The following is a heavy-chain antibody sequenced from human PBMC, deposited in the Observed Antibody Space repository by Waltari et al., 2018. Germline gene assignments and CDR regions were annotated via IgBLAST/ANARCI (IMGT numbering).Heavy chain of an antibody. CDR3: ARDPTTATSFLLHYFDY. J-gene: IGHJ4*02. Sequence: EVQLVESGGGLVQPGGSLRLSCVASGFSFSNSWMAWVRQSPRRWLEWVANIRGDGDEKYYVDSVKGRFTISRDNAKNSLYLEMNSLRAEDTAVYYCARDPTTATSFLLHYFDYWGQGNLVTVSS. CDR1: GFSFSNSW. CDR2: IRGDGDEK. V-gene: IGHV3-7*01.